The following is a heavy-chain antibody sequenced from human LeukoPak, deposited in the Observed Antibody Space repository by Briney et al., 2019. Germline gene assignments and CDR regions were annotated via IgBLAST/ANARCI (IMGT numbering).Heavy chain of an antibody. J-gene: IGHJ5*02. V-gene: IGHV4-38-2*02. Sequence: SDTLSLTCVVSGYSISSGYQWAWIRQSPGKGLEWIGSIYHTGSAHHNPSLQSRVTISVDTSNNQFSLRLNSVTAADTAVYYCARDPRWLTPDCTSTSCYENYFDPWGQGTLVTVSS. CDR1: GYSISSGYQ. D-gene: IGHD2-2*01. CDR3: ARDPRWLTPDCTSTSCYENYFDP. CDR2: IYHTGSA.